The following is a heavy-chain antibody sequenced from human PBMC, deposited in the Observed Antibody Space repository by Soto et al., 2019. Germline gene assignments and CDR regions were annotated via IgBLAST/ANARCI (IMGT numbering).Heavy chain of an antibody. J-gene: IGHJ5*02. V-gene: IGHV1-3*01. CDR1: GYNIQSHA. Sequence: ASVKVSCKASGYNIQSHAIHWVRQAPGQRLEWMGWINAGNGNTKYSENFEGRVTFTRDTVATTLYMELTSLTSEDTAVYFCGRDQSGIGWYVDWFDPWGQXTLVTVSS. CDR2: INAGNGNT. D-gene: IGHD6-19*01. CDR3: GRDQSGIGWYVDWFDP.